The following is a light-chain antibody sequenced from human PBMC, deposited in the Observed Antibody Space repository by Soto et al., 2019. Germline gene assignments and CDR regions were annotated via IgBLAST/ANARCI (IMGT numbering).Light chain of an antibody. CDR3: QQYDSTPWT. CDR1: QNVFYSPNNKNY. CDR2: WAS. J-gene: IGKJ1*01. Sequence: DIVMTQSPDSLAVSLGERATINCKSSQNVFYSPNNKNYLAWYQQKPGQPPKLLIYWASTRESGVPDRFSGSGSGTDFTLTISSLQAEDVAVYYCQQYDSTPWTFGQGTKVEIK. V-gene: IGKV4-1*01.